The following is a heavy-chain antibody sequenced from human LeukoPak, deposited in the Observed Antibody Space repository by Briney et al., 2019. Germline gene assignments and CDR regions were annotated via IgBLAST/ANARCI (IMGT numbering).Heavy chain of an antibody. V-gene: IGHV4-61*02. J-gene: IGHJ3*02. CDR2: IYTSGST. D-gene: IGHD1-26*01. CDR3: ARDVVGATGAFDI. Sequence: SETLSLTCTVSGGSISSGSYYWSWIRQPAGKGLEWIGRIYTSGSTNYNPSLKSRVTISVDTSKNQSSLKLSSVTAADTAVYYCARDVVGATGAFDIWGQGTMVTVSS. CDR1: GGSISSGSYY.